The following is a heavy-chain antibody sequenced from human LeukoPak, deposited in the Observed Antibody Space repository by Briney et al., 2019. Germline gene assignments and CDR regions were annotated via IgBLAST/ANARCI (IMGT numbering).Heavy chain of an antibody. Sequence: ASVKVSCKASGYTFTSYGISWVRQAPGQGLEWMGWISAYNGNTNYAQKLQGGVTMTTDTSTSTAYMELRSLRSDDTAVYYCARQGYCSSTSCYGQFDYWGQGTLVTVSS. CDR2: ISAYNGNT. V-gene: IGHV1-18*01. D-gene: IGHD2-2*01. CDR1: GYTFTSYG. CDR3: ARQGYCSSTSCYGQFDY. J-gene: IGHJ4*02.